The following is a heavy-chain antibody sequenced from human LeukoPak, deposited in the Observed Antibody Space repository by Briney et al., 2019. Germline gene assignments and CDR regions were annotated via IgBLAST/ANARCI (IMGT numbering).Heavy chain of an antibody. Sequence: ASVKFSCKVSGYTLTELSMHWVRQAPGKGLEWMGGFDPEDGETIYAQKFQGRVTMTEDTSTDTAYMELSSLRSEDTAVYYCATGLKGVLCYGMDVWGQGTTVTVSS. CDR3: ATGLKGVLCYGMDV. D-gene: IGHD3-10*01. CDR1: GYTLTELS. CDR2: FDPEDGET. J-gene: IGHJ6*02. V-gene: IGHV1-24*01.